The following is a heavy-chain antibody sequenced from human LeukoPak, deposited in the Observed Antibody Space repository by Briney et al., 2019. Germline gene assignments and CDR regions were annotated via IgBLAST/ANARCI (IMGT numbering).Heavy chain of an antibody. J-gene: IGHJ4*02. CDR3: AKDRSEQLTFDY. D-gene: IGHD5-18*01. CDR1: GFTFSSYA. CDR2: ISGSGGST. Sequence: GGSLRLSCAASGFTFSSYAMSWVRQAPGEGLEWVSAISGSGGSTYYADSVKGRFTISRDNSKNTLYLQMNSLRAEDTAVYYCAKDRSEQLTFDYWGQGTLVTASS. V-gene: IGHV3-23*01.